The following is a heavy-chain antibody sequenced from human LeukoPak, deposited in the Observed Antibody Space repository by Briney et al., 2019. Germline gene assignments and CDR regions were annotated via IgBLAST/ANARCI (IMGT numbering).Heavy chain of an antibody. Sequence: ASVKVSCKASGYTFTSYDINWVRQATGQGLEWMGWMNPNSGNTGYAQKFRGRVTMTRNTSISTAYMELSSLRSEDTAVYYCARGPRYCSGGSCHVWGQGTLVTVSS. CDR1: GYTFTSYD. V-gene: IGHV1-8*01. CDR3: ARGPRYCSGGSCHV. CDR2: MNPNSGNT. D-gene: IGHD2-15*01. J-gene: IGHJ4*02.